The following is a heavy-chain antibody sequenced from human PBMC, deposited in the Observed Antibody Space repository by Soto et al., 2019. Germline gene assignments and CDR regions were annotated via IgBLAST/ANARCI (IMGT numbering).Heavy chain of an antibody. D-gene: IGHD6-19*01. CDR3: ARSREAVAGRYYFDY. V-gene: IGHV1-18*01. CDR1: GGTFSSYA. J-gene: IGHJ4*02. CDR2: IIPIFGNT. Sequence: ASVKVSCKASGGTFSSYAISWVRQAPGQGLEWMGGIIPIFGNTNYAQKLQGRVTMTTDTSTSTAYMELRSLRSDDTAVCYCARSREAVAGRYYFDYWGQGTLVTVSS.